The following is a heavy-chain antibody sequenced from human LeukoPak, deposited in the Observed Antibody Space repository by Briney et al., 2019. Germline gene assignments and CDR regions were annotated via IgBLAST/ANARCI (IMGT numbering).Heavy chain of an antibody. CDR1: GFTFGNSW. V-gene: IGHV3-74*01. J-gene: IGHJ3*01. Sequence: PGGSLRLSCAASGFTFGNSWVHWVRQAPGQGLVWVSLINADGSTATYADSGKGRFTISKDNARNTLSQQMNGLTLADTPVYYCAVAVDPAASDGFDVWGQGTMITVSS. D-gene: IGHD2-2*01. CDR2: INADGSTA. CDR3: AVAVDPAASDGFDV.